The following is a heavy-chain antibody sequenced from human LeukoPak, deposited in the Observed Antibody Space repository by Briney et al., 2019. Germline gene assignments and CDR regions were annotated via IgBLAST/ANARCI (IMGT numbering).Heavy chain of an antibody. CDR2: ISWNSGSI. D-gene: IGHD6-19*01. J-gene: IGHJ4*02. V-gene: IGHV3-9*01. CDR1: GFTVSSNY. CDR3: AKDTEAVAGTGGFDY. Sequence: PGGSLRLSCAASGFTVSSNYMSWVRQAPGKGLEWVSGISWNSGSIGYADSVKGRFTISRDNAKNSLYLQMNSLRAEDTALYYCAKDTEAVAGTGGFDYWGQGTLVTVSS.